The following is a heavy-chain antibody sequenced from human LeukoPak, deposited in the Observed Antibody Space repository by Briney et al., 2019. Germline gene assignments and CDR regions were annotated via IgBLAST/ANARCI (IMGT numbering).Heavy chain of an antibody. CDR3: ARGPKTSGWYRGYFDY. CDR1: GGSISSSNW. J-gene: IGHJ4*02. Sequence: SGTLSLTCAVSGGSISSSNWWSWVRQPPGKGLEWIGEIYHSGSTNYNPSLKSRVTISVDKSKNQFSLKLSSVTAADTAVYYCARGPKTSGWYRGYFDYWGQGTLVTVSS. V-gene: IGHV4-4*02. CDR2: IYHSGST. D-gene: IGHD6-19*01.